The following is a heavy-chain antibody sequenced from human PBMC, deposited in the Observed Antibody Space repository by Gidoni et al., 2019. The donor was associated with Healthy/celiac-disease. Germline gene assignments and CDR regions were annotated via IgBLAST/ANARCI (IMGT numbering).Heavy chain of an antibody. CDR3: ARSQVNDFWSGYYSGVYDY. CDR1: GSTFSRHW. Sequence: EVQLVESGGGLVQPGGSLTLSCAASGSTFSRHWMRWVRQGPGKGLEWVANIKQDGSEKYYVDSVKGRFTISRDNAKNSLYLQMNSLRAEDTAVYYCARSQVNDFWSGYYSGVYDYWGQGTLVTVSS. V-gene: IGHV3-7*01. CDR2: IKQDGSEK. J-gene: IGHJ4*02. D-gene: IGHD3-3*01.